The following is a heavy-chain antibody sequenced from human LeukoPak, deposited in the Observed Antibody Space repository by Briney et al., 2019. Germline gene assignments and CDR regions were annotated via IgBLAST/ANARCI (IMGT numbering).Heavy chain of an antibody. CDR3: ASPSLVGWPWNFDY. D-gene: IGHD2-8*02. V-gene: IGHV1-18*01. CDR2: ISAYNGNT. CDR1: GYTFTSYG. J-gene: IGHJ4*02. Sequence: ASVKVSCKASGYTFTSYGISWVGQAPGQGREWMGWISAYNGNTNYAQKLQGRVTMTTEKSTSTAYMELRSLRSDDTAVYYCASPSLVGWPWNFDYWGQGTLVTVSS.